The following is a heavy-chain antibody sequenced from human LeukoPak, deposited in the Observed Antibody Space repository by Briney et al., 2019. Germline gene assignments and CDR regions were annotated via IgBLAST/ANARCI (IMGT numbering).Heavy chain of an antibody. CDR1: GFIFSGSA. CDR2: IKNKANIYAT. CDR3: TRLDSGSFSFAF. V-gene: IGHV3-73*01. D-gene: IGHD1-26*01. Sequence: GGSLRLSCAGSGFIFSGSAIHWVRHASGEGLGWVGRIKNKANIYATAFAVSVKGRFTICRDDSKKTADLQMNSLKIEDTAMYYCTRLDSGSFSFAFWGQGSLVTVSS. J-gene: IGHJ4*02.